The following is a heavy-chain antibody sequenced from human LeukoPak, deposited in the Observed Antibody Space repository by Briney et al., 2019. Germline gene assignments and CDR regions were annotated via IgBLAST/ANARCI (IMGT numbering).Heavy chain of an antibody. CDR1: GFTFSSYG. J-gene: IGHJ2*01. Sequence: PGRSLRLSCAASGFTFSSYGMHWVRQAPGKGLEWVAVISYDGSNKYYADSVKGRFTISRDNVKNTLYLQMNSLRAEDTAVYYCARDMWSYRINWHFDLWGRGTLVTVSS. V-gene: IGHV3-30*03. D-gene: IGHD3-10*01. CDR3: ARDMWSYRINWHFDL. CDR2: ISYDGSNK.